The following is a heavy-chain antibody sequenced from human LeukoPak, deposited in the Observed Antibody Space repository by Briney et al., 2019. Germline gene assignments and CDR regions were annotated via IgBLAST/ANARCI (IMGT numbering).Heavy chain of an antibody. D-gene: IGHD5-12*01. CDR2: VRGSGSDT. CDR3: AKTSRGNSAYDSPFDH. CDR1: GFTFSTYA. V-gene: IGHV3-23*01. Sequence: PGRSLRLSCAASGFTFSTYAMSWVRQAPGKGLEWVSAVRGSGSDTYYADSVKGRFTISRDNSKNTLYLQMNSLRAGDTAIYYCAKTSRGNSAYDSPFDHWDQGTLVTVSS. J-gene: IGHJ4*02.